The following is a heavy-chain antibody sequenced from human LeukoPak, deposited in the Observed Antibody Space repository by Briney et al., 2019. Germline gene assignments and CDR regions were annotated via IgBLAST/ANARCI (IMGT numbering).Heavy chain of an antibody. Sequence: SETLSLTCTVSGGSISSTYYYWGWIRQPPGKGLAWIGSFYYTGCTYYKPPLKSRVTISVDMSKNHSSLKLSSVTAADTAAYYCARRNWLNGYFELWGRGTLVTVSS. CDR1: GGSISSTYYY. J-gene: IGHJ2*01. CDR2: FYYTGCT. CDR3: ARRNWLNGYFEL. D-gene: IGHD1-20*01. V-gene: IGHV4-39*01.